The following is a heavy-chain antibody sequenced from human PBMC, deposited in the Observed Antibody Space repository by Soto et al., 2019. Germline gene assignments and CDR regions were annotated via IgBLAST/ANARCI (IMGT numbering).Heavy chain of an antibody. Sequence: PSETLSLTCTVSGDSINDYYWSWLRQPPGKGLEWIGYIYYSGSTSYNPSLESRVTISVDRSKNQFSLNLRSVTAADTAVYYCGYFHAAAAGIGPFRRFDSWGQGTLVTVSS. J-gene: IGHJ4*02. V-gene: IGHV4-59*03. CDR3: GYFHAAAAGIGPFRRFDS. CDR2: IYYSGST. D-gene: IGHD6-13*01. CDR1: GDSINDYY.